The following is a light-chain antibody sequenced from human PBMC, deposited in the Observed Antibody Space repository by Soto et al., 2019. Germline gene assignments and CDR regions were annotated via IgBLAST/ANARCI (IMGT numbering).Light chain of an antibody. J-gene: IGKJ4*01. V-gene: IGKV3-20*01. CDR3: QQYGSSPLLT. CDR2: GAS. CDR1: QSVSSSY. Sequence: EIVLTHSPGTLSLSPWERATLSCRASQSVSSSYLAWYQQKPGQAPRLLIYGASSRATGIPDRFSGSGSGTDFTLTISRLEPEDFAVYYCQQYGSSPLLTFGGGTKVDIK.